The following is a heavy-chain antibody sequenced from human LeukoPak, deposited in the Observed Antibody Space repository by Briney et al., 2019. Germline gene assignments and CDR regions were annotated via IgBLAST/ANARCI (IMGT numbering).Heavy chain of an antibody. CDR2: IYYSGST. CDR3: ARVQGYCSSTSFRNWYFYL. Sequence: SETLSLTCTVSGGSISHYYWSWLRQPPGKGLEWIGYIYYSGSTNYNPSLKSRVTISVDTSKNQFSLKLSSVTAADAAVYYCARVQGYCSSTSFRNWYFYLWGRGTLVTVSS. J-gene: IGHJ2*01. V-gene: IGHV4-59*08. CDR1: GGSISHYY. D-gene: IGHD2-2*01.